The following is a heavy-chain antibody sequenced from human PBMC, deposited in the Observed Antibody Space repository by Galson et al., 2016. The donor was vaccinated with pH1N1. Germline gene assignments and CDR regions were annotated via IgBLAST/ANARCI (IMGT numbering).Heavy chain of an antibody. D-gene: IGHD6-19*01. CDR3: AKDKRSGWSVVGGFMGH. V-gene: IGHV3-23*01. Sequence: SLRLSCAVSGFTFRSYAMNWVRQAPGKGPEWVSVISGGGTIHYADSVRGRFTISRDNSNNTVYLQMNSLRAEDTGVYYCAKDKRSGWSVVGGFMGHWGQGTLVTVSS. J-gene: IGHJ4*02. CDR2: ISGGGTI. CDR1: GFTFRSYA.